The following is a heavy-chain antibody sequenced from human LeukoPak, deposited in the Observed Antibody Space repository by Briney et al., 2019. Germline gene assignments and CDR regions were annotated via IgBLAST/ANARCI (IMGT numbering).Heavy chain of an antibody. V-gene: IGHV3-23*01. CDR3: AKPARTDYADY. CDR1: GFTFTSYA. J-gene: IGHJ4*02. CDR2: ISGSGGNT. Sequence: GGTLRLSCAASGFTFTSYAMNWVRQAPGKGLEWVSAISGSGGNTYYADSVKGRFTISRDNSKNTLYLQMNSLRAEDTAVYYCAKPARTDYADYWGQGTLVTVSS. D-gene: IGHD1-14*01.